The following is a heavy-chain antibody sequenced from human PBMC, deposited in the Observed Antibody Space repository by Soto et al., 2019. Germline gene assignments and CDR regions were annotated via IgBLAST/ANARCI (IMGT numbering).Heavy chain of an antibody. CDR2: ITSAGST. D-gene: IGHD6-19*01. CDR1: GFTFSNYA. CDR3: AKTDKFHSQSSGWANRFDS. Sequence: VQLLESGGDLAQPGGSLRLICAASGFTFSNYAMTWVRQSPGKGLEWVSTITSAGSTFYGDTVKGQFTISRDNSKSTLYLQMNSLGAEDTAVYYCAKTDKFHSQSSGWANRFDSWGQGTLVTVSS. V-gene: IGHV3-23*01. J-gene: IGHJ4*02.